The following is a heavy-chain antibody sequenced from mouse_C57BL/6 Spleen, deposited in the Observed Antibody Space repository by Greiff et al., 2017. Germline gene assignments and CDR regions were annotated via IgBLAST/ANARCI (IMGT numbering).Heavy chain of an antibody. CDR3: ATDYYGSSDDAMDY. J-gene: IGHJ4*01. V-gene: IGHV1-64*01. Sequence: VQLQQPGAELVKPGASVKLSCKASGYTFTSYWMHWVKQRPGQGLEWIGMIHPNSGSTNYNEKFKSKATLTVDKSSSTAYMQLSSLTSEDSAVYYCATDYYGSSDDAMDYWGQGTSVTVSS. CDR2: IHPNSGST. CDR1: GYTFTSYW. D-gene: IGHD1-1*01.